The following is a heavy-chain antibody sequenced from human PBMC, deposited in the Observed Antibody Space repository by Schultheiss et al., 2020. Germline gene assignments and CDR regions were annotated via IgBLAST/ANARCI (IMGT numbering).Heavy chain of an antibody. CDR3: ARLGGYCDTTSCYTFGLPGHNWFDP. CDR2: IDPSDSYT. J-gene: IGHJ5*02. V-gene: IGHV5-10-1*01. CDR1: GYSFIHYW. Sequence: GESLKISCKASGYSFIHYWISWVRQMPGKGLEWMGKIDPSDSYTKYSPSFQGHVTISADKSINTAYLQWNSLKASDTAMYYCARLGGYCDTTSCYTFGLPGHNWFDPWGQGTLVTVSS. D-gene: IGHD2-2*02.